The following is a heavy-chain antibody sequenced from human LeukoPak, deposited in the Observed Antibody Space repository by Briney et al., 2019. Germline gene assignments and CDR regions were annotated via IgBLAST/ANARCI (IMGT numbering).Heavy chain of an antibody. D-gene: IGHD7-27*01. V-gene: IGHV3-11*01. J-gene: IGHJ4*02. CDR1: GFPFSDFY. Sequence: GGSLRLSCAASGFPFSDFYMSWIRQASGKGLEWVSYIGSSGTPIYYADSVKGRFTISRDNAKNSLYLQMNTLRAGDTAVYYCTRDRWGKYYFDYWGLGTLVTVSS. CDR3: TRDRWGKYYFDY. CDR2: IGSSGTPI.